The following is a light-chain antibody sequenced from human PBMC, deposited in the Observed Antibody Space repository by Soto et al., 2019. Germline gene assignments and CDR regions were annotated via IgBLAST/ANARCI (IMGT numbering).Light chain of an antibody. V-gene: IGKV1-5*01. Sequence: DIQMTQSPSTLSASVGDRVTITCRASQSISIRLAWYQQRPGKAPKLLIYDASTLHSGVPSRFSGSGSGTEFTLTISSLQPDDFAAYYCQQYNSYSHTFGQGTKLEIK. CDR3: QQYNSYSHT. CDR1: QSISIR. CDR2: DAS. J-gene: IGKJ2*01.